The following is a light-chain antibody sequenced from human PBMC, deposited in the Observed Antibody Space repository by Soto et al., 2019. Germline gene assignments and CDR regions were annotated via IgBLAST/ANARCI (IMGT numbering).Light chain of an antibody. CDR2: AAS. Sequence: DIQMTQSPSTLSASVGDSVTVTCRASQPIGTSLHWYQQKPGKAPKVLISAASRLQSGVSSRFSGSGSGTHFALTISNLQPEDFATYYCQQGYNTLWTFGQGTKVELK. CDR3: QQGYNTLWT. J-gene: IGKJ1*01. CDR1: QPIGTS. V-gene: IGKV1-39*01.